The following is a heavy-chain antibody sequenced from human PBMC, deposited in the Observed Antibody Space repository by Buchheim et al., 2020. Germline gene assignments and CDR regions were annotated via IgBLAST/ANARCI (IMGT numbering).Heavy chain of an antibody. CDR1: GFTFSSYA. D-gene: IGHD7-27*01. CDR2: ISGSGGST. Sequence: EVQLLESGGGLVQPGGSLRLSCAASGFTFSSYAMSWVRQAPGKGLEWVSAISGSGGSTYYADSVKGRFTISRGNSQKTLYVQMNSLRAEDTAVYYCAKAPELTGDSWPWNYWGQGTL. CDR3: AKAPELTGDSWPWNY. V-gene: IGHV3-23*01. J-gene: IGHJ4*02.